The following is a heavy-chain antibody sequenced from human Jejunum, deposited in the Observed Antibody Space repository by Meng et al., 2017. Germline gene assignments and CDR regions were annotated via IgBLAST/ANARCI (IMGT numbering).Heavy chain of an antibody. J-gene: IGHJ4*02. CDR1: GYTFSNYN. CDR2: INTKTGSP. V-gene: IGHV7-4-1*02. D-gene: IGHD4-23*01. CDR3: ARHTGNFGLDF. Sequence: QVQLVQSESELKKPGAPVKVSCKASGYTFSNYNMNWVRQAPGQGLEWMGWINTKTGSPTYAQGFTGRFVFSLDTSVSTAYLQISSLNVEDTAVYYCARHTGNFGLDFWGQGTLVTVSS.